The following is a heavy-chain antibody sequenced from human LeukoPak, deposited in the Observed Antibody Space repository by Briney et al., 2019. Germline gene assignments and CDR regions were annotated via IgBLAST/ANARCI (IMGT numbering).Heavy chain of an antibody. D-gene: IGHD5-18*01. CDR2: INYSGRT. Sequence: SWVRQPPGKGLEWIGYINYSGRTYYNPSLKSRVTISVDTSKNQFSLNLSSVTAADTAVYYCARRGYNYGSPYWYFDLWGRGTLVTVSS. J-gene: IGHJ2*01. V-gene: IGHV4-30-4*08. CDR3: ARRGYNYGSPYWYFDL.